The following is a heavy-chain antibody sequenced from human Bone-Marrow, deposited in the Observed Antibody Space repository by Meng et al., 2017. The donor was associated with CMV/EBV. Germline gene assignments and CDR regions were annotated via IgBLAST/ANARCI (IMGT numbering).Heavy chain of an antibody. CDR2: LYSGGNT. D-gene: IGHD2-2*01. V-gene: IGHV3-66*02. J-gene: IGHJ6*02. CDR3: ARHTSDYYYYGIDL. CDR1: AFTVSSKY. Sequence: GESLKISCSASAFTVSSKYMSWVRQAPGKGLEWLSILYSGGNTYYADSVKGRFTISRDNSKNTLYLQMNILRPEDTAVYYCARHTSDYYYYGIDLWGPGTTVTVS.